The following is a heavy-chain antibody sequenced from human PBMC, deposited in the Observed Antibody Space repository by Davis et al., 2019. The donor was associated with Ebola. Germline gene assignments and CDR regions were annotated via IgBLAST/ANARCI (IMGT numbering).Heavy chain of an antibody. J-gene: IGHJ4*02. CDR2: ISYDGSNK. V-gene: IGHV3-30*18. Sequence: GESLKISCAASGFTFSSYGMHWVRQAPGKGLEWVAVISYDGSNKYYADSVKGRFTISRDNSKNTLYLQMNSLRAEDTAVYYCAKEGGKWEQQLVRMDYWGQGTLVTVSS. CDR1: GFTFSSYG. CDR3: AKEGGKWEQQLVRMDY. D-gene: IGHD6-13*01.